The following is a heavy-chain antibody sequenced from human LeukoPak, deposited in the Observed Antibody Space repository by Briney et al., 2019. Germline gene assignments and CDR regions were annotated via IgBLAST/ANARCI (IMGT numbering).Heavy chain of an antibody. CDR1: GFTSSSYS. V-gene: IGHV3-21*01. CDR3: ARDPTAAGANWFDP. CDR2: ISSSSSYI. J-gene: IGHJ5*02. D-gene: IGHD6-13*01. Sequence: GGSLRLSCAASGFTSSSYSMNWVRQAPGKGLEWVSSISSSSSYIYYADSVKGRFTISRDNAKNSLYLQMNSLRAEDTAVYYCARDPTAAGANWFDPWGQGTLVTVSS.